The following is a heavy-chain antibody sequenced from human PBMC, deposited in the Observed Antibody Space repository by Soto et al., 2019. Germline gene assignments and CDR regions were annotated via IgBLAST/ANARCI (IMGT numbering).Heavy chain of an antibody. Sequence: GGSLRLSCAASGFTFSSYWMHWVRQAPGKGLVWVSRINTDGSSTSYADSVKGRFTISRDNARNTLYLQMNSLRAEDTAVYYCARDSLIAAQTYYDFWSGYYYGMDVWGQGTTVTVSS. CDR1: GFTFSSYW. D-gene: IGHD3-3*01. J-gene: IGHJ6*02. CDR3: ARDSLIAAQTYYDFWSGYYYGMDV. V-gene: IGHV3-74*01. CDR2: INTDGSST.